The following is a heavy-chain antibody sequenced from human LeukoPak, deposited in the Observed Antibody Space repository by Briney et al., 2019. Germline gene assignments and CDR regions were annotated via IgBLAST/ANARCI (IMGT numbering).Heavy chain of an antibody. Sequence: ASVKVSCKTSGYTFTTYGISWVRQAPGQGLEWMGWISSYNGKTNYAQKFHDRVTMTTDTSTTTAYMELRSLRSDDTAMYYCVRTDSYFTPDYWGQGALVTVSS. J-gene: IGHJ4*02. CDR1: GYTFTTYG. V-gene: IGHV1-18*01. CDR3: VRTDSYFTPDY. CDR2: ISSYNGKT. D-gene: IGHD1-26*01.